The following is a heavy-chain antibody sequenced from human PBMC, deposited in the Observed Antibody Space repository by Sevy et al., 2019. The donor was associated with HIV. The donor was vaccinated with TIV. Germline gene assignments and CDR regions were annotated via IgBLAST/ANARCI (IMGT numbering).Heavy chain of an antibody. Sequence: GGSLRLSCAASGFTFSSYAMHWVRQAPGKGLEWVAVISYDGSNKYYADSVKGRFTISRDNSKNTLYLQMNSLRTEDTAVYYCARDRGSGKNVFFDYWGQGTLLTVSS. CDR2: ISYDGSNK. CDR3: ARDRGSGKNVFFDY. J-gene: IGHJ4*02. D-gene: IGHD3-10*01. CDR1: GFTFSSYA. V-gene: IGHV3-30-3*01.